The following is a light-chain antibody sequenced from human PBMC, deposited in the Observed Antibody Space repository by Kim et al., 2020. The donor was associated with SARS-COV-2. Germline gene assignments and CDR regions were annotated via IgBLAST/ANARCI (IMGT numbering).Light chain of an antibody. CDR1: QSINIW. Sequence: SASVGDRITITCRASQSINIWLAWYQQRPGKAPKLLIYKASTVESGVPSRFSGSGSGTEFTLTISSLQPDDVATYFCQQYDNSWTFGQGTKVDIK. CDR2: KAS. V-gene: IGKV1-5*03. J-gene: IGKJ1*01. CDR3: QQYDNSWT.